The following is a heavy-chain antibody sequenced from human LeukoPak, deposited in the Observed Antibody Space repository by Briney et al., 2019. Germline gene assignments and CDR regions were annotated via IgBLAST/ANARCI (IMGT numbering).Heavy chain of an antibody. Sequence: GGSLRLSCAASGFTFSSYGMNWVRQAPGKGLEWVSYISSSGSTIYYADSVRGRFTISRDNAKNSLYLQMNSLRAEDTAVYYCAELGITMIGGVWGKGTTVTISS. CDR1: GFTFSSYG. D-gene: IGHD3-10*02. J-gene: IGHJ6*04. CDR2: ISSSGSTI. CDR3: AELGITMIGGV. V-gene: IGHV3-48*03.